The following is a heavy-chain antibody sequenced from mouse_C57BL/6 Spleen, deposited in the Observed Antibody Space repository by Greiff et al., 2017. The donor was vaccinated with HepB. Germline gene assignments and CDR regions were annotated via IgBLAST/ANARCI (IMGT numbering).Heavy chain of an antibody. CDR1: GYTFTDYN. Sequence: EVKLQESGPELVKPGASVKIPCKASGYTFTDYNMDWVKQSHGKSLEWIGDINPNNGGTIYNQKFKGKATLTVDKSSSTAYMELRGLTSEDTAVYYCARGTGTGSWFAYWGQGTLVTVSA. J-gene: IGHJ3*01. CDR3: ARGTGTGSWFAY. CDR2: INPNNGGT. V-gene: IGHV1-18*01. D-gene: IGHD4-1*01.